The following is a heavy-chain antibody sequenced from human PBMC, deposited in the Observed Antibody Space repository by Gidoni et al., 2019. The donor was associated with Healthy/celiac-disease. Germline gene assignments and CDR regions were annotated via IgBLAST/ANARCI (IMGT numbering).Heavy chain of an antibody. J-gene: IGHJ4*02. V-gene: IGHV3-23*01. D-gene: IGHD3-22*01. CDR2: ISGSGGST. CDR1: GFTCSSYA. Sequence: EVQLLESGGGVVQPGGSLRLSCAASGFTCSSYAMSWVRQAPGKGLEGVSAISGSGGSTYYADSVKGRFTISRDNSKNTLYLQMNSLRAEDTAVYYCAKGITMTQDYFDYWGQGTLVTVSS. CDR3: AKGITMTQDYFDY.